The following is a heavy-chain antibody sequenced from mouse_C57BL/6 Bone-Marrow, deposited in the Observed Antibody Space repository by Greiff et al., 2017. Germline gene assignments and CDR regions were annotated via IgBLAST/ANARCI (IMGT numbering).Heavy chain of an antibody. J-gene: IGHJ3*01. D-gene: IGHD2-3*01. Sequence: QVQLQQSGAELVRPGASVKLSCKASGYTFTDYYINWVKQRPGQGLEWIARIYPGSGNTYYNEKFKGKATLTAEKSSSTAYMQLSSLTSEDSAVYFCARWGGYYWFAYWGQGTLVTVSA. V-gene: IGHV1-76*01. CDR2: IYPGSGNT. CDR1: GYTFTDYY. CDR3: ARWGGYYWFAY.